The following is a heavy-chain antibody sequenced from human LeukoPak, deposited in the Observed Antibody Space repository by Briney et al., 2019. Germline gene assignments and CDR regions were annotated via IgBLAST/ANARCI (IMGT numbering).Heavy chain of an antibody. CDR1: GGSISSSSYY. Sequence: PSETLSLTCTVSGGSISSSSYYWGWIRQPPGKGLEWIGSIYYSGSTNYNPSLKSRVTISVDTSKNQFSLKLSSVTAADTAVYYCARGRGLRYFDWLFPPSFDYWGQGTLVTVSS. D-gene: IGHD3-9*01. CDR3: ARGRGLRYFDWLFPPSFDY. J-gene: IGHJ4*02. V-gene: IGHV4-39*07. CDR2: IYYSGST.